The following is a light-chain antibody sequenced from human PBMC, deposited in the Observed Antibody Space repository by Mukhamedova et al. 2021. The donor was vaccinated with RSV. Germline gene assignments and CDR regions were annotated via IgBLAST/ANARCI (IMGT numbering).Light chain of an antibody. CDR1: MGGYDY. V-gene: IGLV2-14*01. CDR2: EVI. Sequence: MGGYDYVSWYQQHPGRAPKLMIYEVINRPSGVSSRFSGSKSGNTASLSISGLHTEDEAMYFCSSYTDSSTLVFSGGTRLTVL. CDR3: SSYTDSSTLV. J-gene: IGLJ3*02.